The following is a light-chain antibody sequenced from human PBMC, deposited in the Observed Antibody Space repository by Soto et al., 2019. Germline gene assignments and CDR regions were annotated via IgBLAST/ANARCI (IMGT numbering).Light chain of an antibody. CDR3: CSYTTSNTRQIV. CDR1: SSDVCGYNY. V-gene: IGLV2-14*01. CDR2: DVS. Sequence: QSVLTQPASVSVSPGQSITIFCTGTSSDVCGYNYVSWYQQHPGKAPKFMIYDVSNRPSGVSNRFSGSKSGNTASLTISGLQAEDEADYYCCSYTTSNTRQIVFGTGTKSPS. J-gene: IGLJ1*01.